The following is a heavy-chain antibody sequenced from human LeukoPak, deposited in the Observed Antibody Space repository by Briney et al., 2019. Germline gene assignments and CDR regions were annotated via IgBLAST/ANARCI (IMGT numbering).Heavy chain of an antibody. V-gene: IGHV3-30-3*01. CDR2: ISYDGSNK. J-gene: IGHJ4*02. D-gene: IGHD5-18*01. CDR1: GFTFSSCA. Sequence: GRSLRLSCAASGFTFSSCAMHWVRQAPGKGLEWVAVISYDGSNKYYADSVKGRFTISRDNSKNTLYLQMNSLRAEDTAVYYCASGIQLWDFDYWGQGTLVTVSS. CDR3: ASGIQLWDFDY.